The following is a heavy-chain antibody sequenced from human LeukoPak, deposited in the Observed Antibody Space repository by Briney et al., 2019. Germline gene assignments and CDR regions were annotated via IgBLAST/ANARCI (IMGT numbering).Heavy chain of an antibody. D-gene: IGHD6-13*01. CDR2: LSTSGGAT. CDR3: ARVSSSSWWALDY. Sequence: GGSLRLSCSVAASGFSISHYAMNWVHQAPGKGLEWVSGLSTSGGATYYADSVKGRFTISRDTSKNTLYLQMNSLRAEDTAVYYCARVSSSSWWALDYWGQGTLVTVSS. J-gene: IGHJ4*02. CDR1: GFSISHYA. V-gene: IGHV3-23*01.